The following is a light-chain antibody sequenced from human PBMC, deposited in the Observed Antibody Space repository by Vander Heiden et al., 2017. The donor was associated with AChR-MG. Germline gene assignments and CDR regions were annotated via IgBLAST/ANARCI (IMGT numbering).Light chain of an antibody. CDR2: LGF. CDR3: RQGLQTPYT. J-gene: IGKJ2*01. CDR1: QSLLHSNGYNY. V-gene: IGKV2-28*01. Sequence: IVMTQSPLSLPVTPGEPASISCKSSQSLLHSNGYNYLDWFLQRPGQSPQLLIYLGFNRASGVPDRFSDSGSGTDFTLKISRVEAEDVGVYYCRQGLQTPYTFGQRTKLDIK.